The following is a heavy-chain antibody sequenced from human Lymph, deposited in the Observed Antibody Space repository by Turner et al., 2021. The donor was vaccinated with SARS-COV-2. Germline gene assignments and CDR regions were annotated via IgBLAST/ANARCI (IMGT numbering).Heavy chain of an antibody. CDR2: IRSKAYGGTT. CDR3: TRVKYCTGGSCYGYHFDY. V-gene: IGHV3-49*04. D-gene: IGHD2-15*01. J-gene: IGHJ4*02. Sequence: EVQLVESGRGLVQPGQSLSLSCTASGFTFGDYAMSWVRQAPGKGLEWVGFIRSKAYGGTTQYAASVKGRFTISRDDSKSIAYLQMNSLKTEDTAVYYCTRVKYCTGGSCYGYHFDYWGQGTLVTVSS. CDR1: GFTFGDYA.